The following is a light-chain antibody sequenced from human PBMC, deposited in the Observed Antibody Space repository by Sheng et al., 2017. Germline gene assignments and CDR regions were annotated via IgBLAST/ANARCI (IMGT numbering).Light chain of an antibody. CDR1: QTISSN. V-gene: IGKV3-15*01. CDR2: GAS. CDR3: QQYNDWPLT. J-gene: IGKJ4*01. Sequence: EIVLTQSPGTLSLSPGERATLSCRASQTISSNYVAWYQQKPGQSPCLLIYGASTRATGIPARFSVSGSGTEFTLTISSLQSEDFAVYYCQQYNDWPLTFGGGTNVEIK.